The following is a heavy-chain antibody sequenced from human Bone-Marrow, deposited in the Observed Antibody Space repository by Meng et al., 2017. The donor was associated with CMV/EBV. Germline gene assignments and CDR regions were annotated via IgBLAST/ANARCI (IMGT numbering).Heavy chain of an antibody. J-gene: IGHJ3*02. V-gene: IGHV4-59*01. Sequence: GSLRLSCTVSGGSISSYYWSWIRQPPGKGLEWIGYIYYSGSTNYNPSLKSRVTISVDTSKNQFSLKLSSVTAADTAVYYCSHGDAFDIWGQGTMVTASS. CDR3: SHGDAFDI. CDR2: IYYSGST. CDR1: GGSISSYY.